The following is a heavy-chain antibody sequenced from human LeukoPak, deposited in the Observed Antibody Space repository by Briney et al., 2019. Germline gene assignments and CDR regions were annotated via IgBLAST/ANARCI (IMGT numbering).Heavy chain of an antibody. CDR1: GFTFSSYG. Sequence: GGSLRLSCAASGFTFSSYGMHWVRQAPGKGLEWVAVISYDGSNKYYADSVKGRFTISRDNSKNTLYLQMNSLRTEDTAVYYCAKAFEGYSYGYCFDYWGQGTLVTVSS. CDR2: ISYDGSNK. D-gene: IGHD5-18*01. J-gene: IGHJ4*02. V-gene: IGHV3-30*18. CDR3: AKAFEGYSYGYCFDY.